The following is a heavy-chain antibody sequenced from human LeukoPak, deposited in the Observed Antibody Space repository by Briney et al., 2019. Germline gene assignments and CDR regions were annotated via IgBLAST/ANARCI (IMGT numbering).Heavy chain of an antibody. V-gene: IGHV1-58*01. CDR3: AAPYSTRWFDL. CDR2: IVVGSNNT. J-gene: IGHJ5*02. Sequence: GTSVKVSCKASGFPLSSSAVQWVRQAGGQRLERIGWIVVGSNNTNCAQKFQERVTITRDMSTSTAYMELSSLRSEDTAVYYCAAPYSTRWFDLWGRGTLVTVSS. D-gene: IGHD6-13*01. CDR1: GFPLSSSA.